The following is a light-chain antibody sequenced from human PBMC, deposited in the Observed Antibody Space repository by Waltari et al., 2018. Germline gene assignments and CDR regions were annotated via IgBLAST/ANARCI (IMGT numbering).Light chain of an antibody. Sequence: QSALTQPASVSGSPGQSITISCTGTSSDVGRYYLVSWYQQHPDKAPKLLVFADSKWPSGVSSRFSGSKSGNTACLTISGLQAEDEADYYCCSYADSRTWVFGGGTKLTVL. V-gene: IGLV2-23*01. CDR2: ADS. CDR1: SSDVGRYYL. J-gene: IGLJ3*02. CDR3: CSYADSRTWV.